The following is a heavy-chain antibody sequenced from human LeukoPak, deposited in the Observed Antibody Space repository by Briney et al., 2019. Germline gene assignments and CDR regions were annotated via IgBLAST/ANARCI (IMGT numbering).Heavy chain of an antibody. J-gene: IGHJ5*02. Sequence: SETLSLTYTVSGGSISSGDYYWSWIRQPPGKGLEWIGYIYYSGSTYYNPSLKSRVTISVDTSKNQFSLKLSSVTAADTAVYYCARVVDCSSTSCYPSYNWFDPWGQGTLVTVSS. D-gene: IGHD2-2*01. V-gene: IGHV4-30-4*08. CDR2: IYYSGST. CDR1: GGSISSGDYY. CDR3: ARVVDCSSTSCYPSYNWFDP.